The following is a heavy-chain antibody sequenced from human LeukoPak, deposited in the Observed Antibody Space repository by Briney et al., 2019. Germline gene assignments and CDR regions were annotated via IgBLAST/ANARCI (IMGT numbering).Heavy chain of an antibody. CDR1: GFTVSSNS. Sequence: GGSLRFSCAASGFTVSSNSMSWVRQAPGKGLEYVSVVYSGASTYYADSVKGRITISRDDSKNTLYLQMDSLRAEDTAVYYCARLQSDYYPFDYWGQGTLVTVSS. CDR3: ARLQSDYYPFDY. J-gene: IGHJ4*02. V-gene: IGHV3-53*01. CDR2: VYSGAST. D-gene: IGHD3-22*01.